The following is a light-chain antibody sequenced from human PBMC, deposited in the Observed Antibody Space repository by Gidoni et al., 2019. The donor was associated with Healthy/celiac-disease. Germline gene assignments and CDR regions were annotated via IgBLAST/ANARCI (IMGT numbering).Light chain of an antibody. CDR3: AAWDDSLNGYWV. J-gene: IGLJ3*02. CDR2: TNN. CDR1: SSNIGSNT. V-gene: IGLV1-44*01. Sequence: QSVLPQPPYASGTPGQSVPIACSGSSSNIGSNTVNWYQQLPGTAPKLLIYTNNQLPAGDPDRFSGSKSGTSASLATSGLQSEDEADYYCAAWDDSLNGYWVFGGGTKLTVL.